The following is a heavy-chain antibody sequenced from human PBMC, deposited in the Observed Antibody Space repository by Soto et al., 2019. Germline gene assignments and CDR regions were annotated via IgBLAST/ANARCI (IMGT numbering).Heavy chain of an antibody. Sequence: GSRSLSCAASLFTFSSYCVRWVRQYPGKGVEWVANIKQDGSEKYYVDSVKGRFTISRDNAKNSLYLQMNSLRAEDTAVYYCARGMYSSSWYEYYYGMDVWGQGNTVTVSS. CDR1: LFTFSSYC. J-gene: IGHJ6*02. D-gene: IGHD6-13*01. CDR2: IKQDGSEK. CDR3: ARGMYSSSWYEYYYGMDV. V-gene: IGHV3-7*01.